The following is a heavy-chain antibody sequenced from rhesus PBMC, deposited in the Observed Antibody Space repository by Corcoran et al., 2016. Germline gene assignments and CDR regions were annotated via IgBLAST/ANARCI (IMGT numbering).Heavy chain of an antibody. CDR1: GGSVSSSNW. D-gene: IGHD3-16*01. CDR2: ISGSSGST. CDR3: ARDLTSGSYYFDY. J-gene: IGHJ4*01. Sequence: QVQLQESGPGLVKPSETLSLTCAVSGGSVSSSNWWSWIRKPPGKGLEWIGYISGSSGSTYYNPSLKSRVTISTDTSKNQFSLKLSSVTAADTAVYYCARDLTSGSYYFDYWARESWSPSPQ. V-gene: IGHV4-65*01.